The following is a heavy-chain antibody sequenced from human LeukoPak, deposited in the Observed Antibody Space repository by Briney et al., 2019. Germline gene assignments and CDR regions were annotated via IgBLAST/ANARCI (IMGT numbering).Heavy chain of an antibody. D-gene: IGHD3-9*01. J-gene: IGHJ4*02. CDR1: GESFSGYY. V-gene: IGHV4-34*01. CDR3: ARGHRDYDILTGYYYNY. Sequence: PSETLSLTCADYGESFSGYYWSWIRQPPGKGLEWIGEINHSGSTNYNPSLKSRVTISGDTSKNQFSLKLSSVTAADTAVYYCARGHRDYDILTGYYYNYWGQGTLVTVSS. CDR2: INHSGST.